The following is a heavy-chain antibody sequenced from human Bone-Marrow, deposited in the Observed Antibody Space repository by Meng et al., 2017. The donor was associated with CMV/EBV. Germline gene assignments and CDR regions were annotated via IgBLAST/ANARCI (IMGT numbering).Heavy chain of an antibody. CDR3: ARDEYYYYGMDV. CDR1: GFTFSSYS. V-gene: IGHV3-21*01. J-gene: IGHJ6*02. Sequence: GESLKISCAASGFTFSSYSMNWVRQAPGKGLEWVSSISSSSSYIYYADSVKGRFTISRDNAKNSLYLQMSSLRAEDTAVYYCARDEYYYYGMDVWGQGTTVTVSS. CDR2: ISSSSSYI.